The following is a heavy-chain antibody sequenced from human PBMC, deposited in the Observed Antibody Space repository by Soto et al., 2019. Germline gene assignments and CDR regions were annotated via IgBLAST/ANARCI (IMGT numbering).Heavy chain of an antibody. V-gene: IGHV5-51*01. CDR3: ARQRGY. CDR2: IYPDDSDT. Sequence: GESLKISCTGSGYSFTDYWIAWVRQMPGKGLEWMGIIYPDDSDTKYSPSFQGQVTISADKSISTAYLQWNSLKASDTAMYYCARQRGYWGQGTPVTVYS. J-gene: IGHJ4*02. CDR1: GYSFTDYW.